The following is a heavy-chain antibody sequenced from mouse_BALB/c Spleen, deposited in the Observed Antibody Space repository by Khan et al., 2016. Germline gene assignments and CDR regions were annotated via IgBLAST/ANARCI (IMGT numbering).Heavy chain of an antibody. D-gene: IGHD1-2*01. J-gene: IGHJ3*01. CDR3: ASPPLYYGYGWFAY. CDR2: INTDSSTI. CDR1: GFDFSRYW. Sequence: EVQLVESGGGLVQPGGSLKLSCAASGFDFSRYWMSWVRQAPGKGLEWIGVINTDSSTINYTPSLKDKFIISRDNAKNTLYLQMSKVRSEDTALYDCASPPLYYGYGWFAYWGQGTLVTVSA. V-gene: IGHV4-1*02.